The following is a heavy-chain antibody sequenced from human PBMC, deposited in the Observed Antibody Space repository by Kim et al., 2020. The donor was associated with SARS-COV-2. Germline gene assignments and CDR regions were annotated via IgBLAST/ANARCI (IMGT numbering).Heavy chain of an antibody. CDR1: GGSISSYY. Sequence: SETLSLTCTVSGGSISSYYWSWIRQPPGKGLEWIGYIYYSGSTNYNPSLKSRVTISVDTSKNQFSLKLSSVTAADTAVYYCATLTVRGVLYYYGMDVWGQGTTGTVSS. CDR2: IYYSGST. J-gene: IGHJ6*02. CDR3: ATLTVRGVLYYYGMDV. D-gene: IGHD3-10*01. V-gene: IGHV4-59*08.